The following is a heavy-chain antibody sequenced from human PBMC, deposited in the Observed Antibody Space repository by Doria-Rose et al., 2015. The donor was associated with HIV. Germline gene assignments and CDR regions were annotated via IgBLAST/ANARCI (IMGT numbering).Heavy chain of an antibody. V-gene: IGHV2-26*01. J-gene: IGHJ4*02. CDR2: IFSNDER. D-gene: IGHD6-13*01. CDR1: GVSLSSPGMG. Sequence: SGPVLVKPTETLTLTCTVSGVSLSSPGMGVSWIRQPPGKALEWLANIFSNDERSYTTSLTSILTISRGTSKSQVVLTMTDMDPVDTATYYCARIKSSRWYHKYYFDFWGQGTLVIVSA. CDR3: ARIKSSRWYHKYYFDF.